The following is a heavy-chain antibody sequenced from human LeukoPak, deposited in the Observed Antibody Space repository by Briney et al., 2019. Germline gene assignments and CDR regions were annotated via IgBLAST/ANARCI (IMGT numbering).Heavy chain of an antibody. CDR1: GGSISSGSYY. J-gene: IGHJ5*02. V-gene: IGHV4-61*02. CDR3: AREFGQQLVRWESDWFDP. CDR2: IYTSGST. D-gene: IGHD6-13*01. Sequence: SQTLSLTSTVSGGSISSGSYYWSWIRQPAGKGLEWIGRIYTSGSTNYNPSLKSRVTISVDTSKNQFSLKLSSVTAADTAVYYCAREFGQQLVRWESDWFDPWGQGTLVTVSS.